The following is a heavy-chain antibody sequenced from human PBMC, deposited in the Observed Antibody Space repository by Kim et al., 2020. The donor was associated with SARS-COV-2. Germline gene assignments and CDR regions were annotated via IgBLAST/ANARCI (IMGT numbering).Heavy chain of an antibody. J-gene: IGHJ6*02. CDR2: INTNTGNP. V-gene: IGHV7-4-1*02. CDR1: GYTFTSYA. Sequence: ASVKVSCKASGYTFTSYAMNWVRQAPGQGLEWMGWINTNTGNPTYAQGFTGRFVFSLDTSVSTAYLQISSLKAEDTAVYYCARGDVITIFGVVISYYYAMDVWGQGTTVTVSS. D-gene: IGHD3-3*01. CDR3: ARGDVITIFGVVISYYYAMDV.